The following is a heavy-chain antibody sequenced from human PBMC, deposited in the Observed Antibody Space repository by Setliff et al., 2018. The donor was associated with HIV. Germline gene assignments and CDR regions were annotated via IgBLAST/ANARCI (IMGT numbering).Heavy chain of an antibody. Sequence: PSETLSLTCTVSGGSISGHYWSWIRQPPGRGLEWIGYIYSSGSTNFNPPLQSRVTISVDTSKNQFSLKLYSVTAADTAVYYCARAYFGSGIYYWGQGTLVTVSS. J-gene: IGHJ4*02. CDR2: IYSSGST. D-gene: IGHD3-10*01. V-gene: IGHV4-4*09. CDR3: ARAYFGSGIYY. CDR1: GGSISGHY.